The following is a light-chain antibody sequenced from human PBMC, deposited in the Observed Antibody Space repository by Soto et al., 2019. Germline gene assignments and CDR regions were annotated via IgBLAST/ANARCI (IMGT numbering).Light chain of an antibody. CDR3: SAWDDGLRAVV. J-gene: IGLJ3*02. V-gene: IGLV1-44*01. CDR1: KSNVGSNI. CDR2: TDN. Sequence: QSVLTQPPSVSGTPGQRITISCSGSKSNVGSNIVNWYQQLPGAAPHLLMYTDNHRPSRVPDRFSGSQSGTAAALAISALLSEEEAEYYCSAWDDGLRAVVFGGGTKLTVL.